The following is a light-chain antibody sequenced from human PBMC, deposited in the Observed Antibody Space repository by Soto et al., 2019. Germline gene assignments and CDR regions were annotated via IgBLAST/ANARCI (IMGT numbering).Light chain of an antibody. CDR2: SAS. CDR3: QQLNSYPLT. V-gene: IGKV1-9*01. J-gene: IGKJ4*01. CDR1: QGISSY. Sequence: DIQLTQSPSFLSASVGDRVTITCRASQGISSYLAWYQHKPGKAPKLLIYSASTLQSGVPSRFSGSGSGTEFTLTISSRQPEDFATYYCQQLNSYPLTFGGGTKLEIK.